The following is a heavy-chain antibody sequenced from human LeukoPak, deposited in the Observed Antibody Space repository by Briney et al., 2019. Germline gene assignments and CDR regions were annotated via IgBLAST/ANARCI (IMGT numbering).Heavy chain of an antibody. D-gene: IGHD5-24*01. Sequence: PSETLSLTCAVYGGSFSGYYWSWIRQPPGKGLEWIGEINHSGSTNYNPSLKSRVTISVDTSKNQFSLKLSSVTAADTAVYYCAKMATISNYYYGIDVWGQGTTVTVSS. CDR1: GGSFSGYY. CDR2: INHSGST. CDR3: AKMATISNYYYGIDV. V-gene: IGHV4-34*01. J-gene: IGHJ6*02.